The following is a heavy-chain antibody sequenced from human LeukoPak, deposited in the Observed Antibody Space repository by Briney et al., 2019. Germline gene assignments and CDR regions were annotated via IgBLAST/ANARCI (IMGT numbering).Heavy chain of an antibody. CDR3: ARGSWSAADTNIDY. CDR1: GFSFSSYS. D-gene: IGHD6-13*01. V-gene: IGHV3-74*01. J-gene: IGHJ4*02. CDR2: INSDGSRT. Sequence: GGSLRLSCAASGFSFSSYSMNWVRQGPGKGLVWVSCINSDGSRTTYADSVKGRFTISRDNAKNTLYLQMNTLRVEDTAVYYCARGSWSAADTNIDYWGQGTLVTVSS.